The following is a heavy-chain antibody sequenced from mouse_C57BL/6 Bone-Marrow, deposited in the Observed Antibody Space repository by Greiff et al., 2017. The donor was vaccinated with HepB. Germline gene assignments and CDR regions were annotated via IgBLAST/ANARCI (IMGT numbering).Heavy chain of an antibody. V-gene: IGHV1-81*01. J-gene: IGHJ1*03. CDR3: AKGVYYGSIYWYFDV. Sequence: QVQLQQSGAELARPGASVKLSCKASGYTFTSYGISWVKQRTGQGLEWIGEIYPRSGNTYYNEKFKGKATLTADKSSSTAYMELRSLTSEDSAVYFCAKGVYYGSIYWYFDVWGTGTTVTVSS. CDR2: IYPRSGNT. CDR1: GYTFTSYG. D-gene: IGHD1-1*01.